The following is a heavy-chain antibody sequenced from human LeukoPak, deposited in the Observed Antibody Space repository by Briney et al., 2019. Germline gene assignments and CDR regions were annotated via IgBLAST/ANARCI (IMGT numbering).Heavy chain of an antibody. J-gene: IGHJ4*02. Sequence: GRSLRLSCAASGFSFRSYGMHWVRQTPGKGLEWVTVISHDGGNKYYADSVKGRFTISRDNSKSTLYLQMNSLRPEDTAVYYCAKDKLQLLILDYFDYWGQGALVTVSS. CDR1: GFSFRSYG. CDR2: ISHDGGNK. V-gene: IGHV3-30*18. CDR3: AKDKLQLLILDYFDY. D-gene: IGHD4-11*01.